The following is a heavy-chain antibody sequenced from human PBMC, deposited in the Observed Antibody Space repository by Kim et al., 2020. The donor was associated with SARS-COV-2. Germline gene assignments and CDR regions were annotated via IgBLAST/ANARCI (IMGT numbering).Heavy chain of an antibody. CDR1: GFTFDDYA. CDR3: AKDPYDFWSGYKRPNWFDP. D-gene: IGHD3-3*01. J-gene: IGHJ5*02. CDR2: ISGDGGST. Sequence: GGSLRLSCAASGFTFDDYAMHWVRQAPGKGLEWVSLISGDGGSTYYADSVKGRFTISRDNSKNSLYLQMNSLRTEDTALYYCAKDPYDFWSGYKRPNWFDPWGQGTLVTVSS. V-gene: IGHV3-43*02.